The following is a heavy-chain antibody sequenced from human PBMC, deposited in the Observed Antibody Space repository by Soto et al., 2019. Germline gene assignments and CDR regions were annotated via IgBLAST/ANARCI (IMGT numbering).Heavy chain of an antibody. Sequence: SETLSLTCAVYGGSFSGYYWSWIRQPPGKGLEWIGEINHSGSTNYNPSLKSRVTISVDTSKNQFSLKLSSVTAADTAVYYCASFHDYYGMDVWGQGTTVTVSS. V-gene: IGHV4-34*01. J-gene: IGHJ6*02. CDR3: ASFHDYYGMDV. CDR2: INHSGST. CDR1: GGSFSGYY.